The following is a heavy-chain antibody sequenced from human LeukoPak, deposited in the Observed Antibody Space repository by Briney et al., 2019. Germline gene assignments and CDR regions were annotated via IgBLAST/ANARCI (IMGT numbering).Heavy chain of an antibody. Sequence: SETLSLTCTVPGDSVSGYYWSWVRQPPGKGVEWFGYIHYSGSTNYNPSLKSRVTISVDTAKNQSSLKLSAVTAADTAIYYCARGESMQWLVYDSWGQGTLVTVSS. D-gene: IGHD6-19*01. CDR3: ARGESMQWLVYDS. V-gene: IGHV4-59*02. J-gene: IGHJ4*02. CDR2: IHYSGST. CDR1: GDSVSGYY.